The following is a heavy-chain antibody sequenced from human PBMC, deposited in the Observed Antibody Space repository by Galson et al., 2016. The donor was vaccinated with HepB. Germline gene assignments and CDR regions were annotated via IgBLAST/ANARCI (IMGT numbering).Heavy chain of an antibody. V-gene: IGHV3-33*01. CDR1: GFTFSSYA. D-gene: IGHD6-19*01. Sequence: SLRLSCAASGFTFSSYAMHWVRQAPGKGLEWMALIYYDGSNEYYADSVKGRFTISRDDSKNTLYLQMNGLRAEDTAVYYCARGAYSGWEQGTCDYWGQGTLVTVSS. CDR3: ARGAYSGWEQGTCDY. CDR2: IYYDGSNE. J-gene: IGHJ4*02.